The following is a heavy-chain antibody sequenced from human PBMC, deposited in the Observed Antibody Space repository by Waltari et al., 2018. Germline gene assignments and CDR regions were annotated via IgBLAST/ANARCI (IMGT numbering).Heavy chain of an antibody. CDR1: GFTVSSNY. D-gene: IGHD2-15*01. CDR2: IYGGGST. Sequence: EVQLVESGGGLIQPGGSLRLSCAASGFTVSSNYMSWVRQAPGKGLEWVSVIYGGGSTDYADSVKGRFTISRDNSKNTLYLQMNSLRAADTAVYYCARGRGRVVVVSFDYWGQGTLVTVSS. J-gene: IGHJ4*02. V-gene: IGHV3-53*01. CDR3: ARGRGRVVVVSFDY.